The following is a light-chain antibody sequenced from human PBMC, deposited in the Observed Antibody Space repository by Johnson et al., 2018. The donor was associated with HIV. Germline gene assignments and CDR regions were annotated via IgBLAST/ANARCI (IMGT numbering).Light chain of an antibody. CDR1: SSNIGNIY. Sequence: QSVLTQPPSVSAAPGQRVTTSCSGSSSNIGNIYVSWYQQLPGTAPKLLIYENNKRPSGIPDLFSGSKSGTSATLGITGLQTGDEADYYCGTWDSSLSAHVFGTGTKVTVL. V-gene: IGLV1-51*02. J-gene: IGLJ1*01. CDR3: GTWDSSLSAHV. CDR2: ENN.